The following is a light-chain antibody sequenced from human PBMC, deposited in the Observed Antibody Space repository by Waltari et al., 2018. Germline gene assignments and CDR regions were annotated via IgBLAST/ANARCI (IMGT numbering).Light chain of an antibody. Sequence: QTVVTQEPSLSVSPGGTVTLTCALTPGSASPTSYATGYQQTPGQPPRTLVYKGSSRSSGVPDRFSGSILGNKAALTITGAQADDESNYYCSLYMGSGIWVFGGGTKLTVL. J-gene: IGLJ3*02. CDR2: KGS. CDR3: SLYMGSGIWV. V-gene: IGLV8-61*01. CDR1: PGSASPTSY.